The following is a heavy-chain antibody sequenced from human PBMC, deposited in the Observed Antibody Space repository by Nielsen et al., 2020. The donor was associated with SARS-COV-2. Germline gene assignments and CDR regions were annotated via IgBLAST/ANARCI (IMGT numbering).Heavy chain of an antibody. CDR3: ARPYSGSYRGAFDY. J-gene: IGHJ4*02. Sequence: GGSLRLSCAASGFTFSSYAMHWVRQAPGKGLEWVAVISYDGSNKYYADSVKGRFTISRDNSKNTLYLQMNSLRAEDTAVYYCARPYSGSYRGAFDYWGQGTLVTVSS. D-gene: IGHD1-26*01. CDR1: GFTFSSYA. CDR2: ISYDGSNK. V-gene: IGHV3-30-3*01.